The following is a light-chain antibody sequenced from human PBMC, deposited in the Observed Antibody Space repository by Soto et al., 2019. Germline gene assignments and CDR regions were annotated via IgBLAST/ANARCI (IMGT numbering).Light chain of an antibody. CDR1: QSVSSY. Sequence: EIVLTQSPHTLSLAPGERATLSCRASQSVSSYFAWYQQKPGQAPRLLIYDASTRAAGIPARFSGSGSGTDFTLTISSLEPEDFAVYYCQQRSDWPLTFGGGTKVEIK. J-gene: IGKJ4*01. V-gene: IGKV3-11*01. CDR2: DAS. CDR3: QQRSDWPLT.